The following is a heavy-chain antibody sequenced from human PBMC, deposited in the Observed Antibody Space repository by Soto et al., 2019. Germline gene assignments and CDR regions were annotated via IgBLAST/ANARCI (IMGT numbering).Heavy chain of an antibody. Sequence: GESLKISCKGSGYSFTSYWIGWVRQMPGKGLEWMGIIYPGDSDTRYSPSFQGQVTISADKSISTAYLQWSSLKASDTAMYYCARIRNYYDSSGYYFDYWGQRTPVTVSS. CDR2: IYPGDSDT. D-gene: IGHD3-22*01. V-gene: IGHV5-51*01. CDR1: GYSFTSYW. CDR3: ARIRNYYDSSGYYFDY. J-gene: IGHJ4*02.